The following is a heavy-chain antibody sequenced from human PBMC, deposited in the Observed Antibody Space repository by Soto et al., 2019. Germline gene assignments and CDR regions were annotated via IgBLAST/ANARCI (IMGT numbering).Heavy chain of an antibody. D-gene: IGHD3-3*01. CDR2: MNPNSGNT. J-gene: IGHJ4*02. Sequence: QVQLVQSGAEVKKPGASVKVSCKASGYTFTSYDINWVRQATGQGLEWMGWMNPNSGNTGYAQKFQGRVTMTRNTSISTAYMELSSLRSEDTAVYYCARASAVLRFLEWLLPDLDYWGQGTLVTVSS. V-gene: IGHV1-8*01. CDR1: GYTFTSYD. CDR3: ARASAVLRFLEWLLPDLDY.